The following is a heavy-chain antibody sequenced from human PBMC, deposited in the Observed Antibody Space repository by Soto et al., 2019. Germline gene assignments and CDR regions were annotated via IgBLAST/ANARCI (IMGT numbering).Heavy chain of an antibody. Sequence: EVQLVESGGGLVQPGGSLRVSCAASGFTFSSHWIHWVRQGPGKGLMSVSRIDGDGRNTDHADSVKGRVTISRDNAKNTVYLQMSSLRVDDTGVYYCIRGSRGCNGIDYWGQGALVTVSS. J-gene: IGHJ4*02. CDR2: IDGDGRNT. V-gene: IGHV3-74*01. CDR3: IRGSRGCNGIDY. CDR1: GFTFSSHW. D-gene: IGHD6-19*01.